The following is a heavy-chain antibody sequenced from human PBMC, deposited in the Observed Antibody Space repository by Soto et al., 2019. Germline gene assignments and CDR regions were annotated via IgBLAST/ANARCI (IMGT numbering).Heavy chain of an antibody. CDR3: ARGVAFRCFDL. CDR2: TYYRSNWRH. J-gene: IGHJ4*02. Sequence: SQTLSLTCAISGDSVSSNTAAWNWIRSSPSRGLEWLGRTYYRSNWRHDYAVSVKSRITVNPDTSKNHFSLQLNSVTPDDTAVYYCARGVAFRCFDLWGQGPLVTVP. V-gene: IGHV6-1*01. CDR1: GDSVSSNTAA. D-gene: IGHD5-12*01.